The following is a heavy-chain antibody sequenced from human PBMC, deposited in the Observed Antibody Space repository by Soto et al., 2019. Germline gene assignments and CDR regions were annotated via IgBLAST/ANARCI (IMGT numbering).Heavy chain of an antibody. V-gene: IGHV3-23*01. Sequence: EVQLLESGGHLVQPGGSLRLSCAASGFTFSNFAMSWVRQAPGKGLEGVSGISASGGSTNYADSVRGRFTISRDNSENTLLLEMNSLRGEDTAVYYCAKALVVVAPASRFDDWSQGTLVTVSS. CDR3: AKALVVVAPASRFDD. CDR1: GFTFSNFA. J-gene: IGHJ4*02. CDR2: ISASGGST. D-gene: IGHD2-15*01.